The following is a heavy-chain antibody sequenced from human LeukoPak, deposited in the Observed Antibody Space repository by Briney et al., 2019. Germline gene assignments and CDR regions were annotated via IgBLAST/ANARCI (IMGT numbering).Heavy chain of an antibody. V-gene: IGHV3-30*18. CDR3: VKGLVQSTMSYSVDY. CDR1: GFTFTNYA. D-gene: IGHD1-1*01. J-gene: IGHJ4*02. CDR2: ISSDRSKN. Sequence: GRSLRLSRAASGFTFTNYAMHWVRQTPGKGLECVALISSDRSKNIYADPVKGRFTVTRDNSKNTLYLQMNSLRAEDTVVYYCVKGLVQSTMSYSVDYWGQGALVTVSS.